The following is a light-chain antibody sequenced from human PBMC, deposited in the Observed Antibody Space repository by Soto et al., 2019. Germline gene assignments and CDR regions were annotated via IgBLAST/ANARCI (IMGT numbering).Light chain of an antibody. CDR1: QTISSNY. CDR3: QQYVSWT. J-gene: IGKJ1*01. Sequence: DIVLTQSPGTLSVSPGERATLSCRASQTISSNYLAWYQQKPGQPPSLLIYGTSSRATGIPDRFSGSRSGTDFTRTISRLEPEDSAIYYCQQYVSWTFGQGTKVEIK. V-gene: IGKV3-20*01. CDR2: GTS.